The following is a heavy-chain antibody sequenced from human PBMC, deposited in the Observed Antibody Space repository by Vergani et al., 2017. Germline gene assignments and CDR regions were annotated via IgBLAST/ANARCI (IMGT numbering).Heavy chain of an antibody. CDR3: ARHLAYCGGDCYPYYYGMDV. D-gene: IGHD2-21*02. J-gene: IGHJ6*02. CDR2: IYYSGST. Sequence: QLQLQESDPGLVKPSETLSLTCTVSGGPIRSSRYYLGWIRQPPGKGLEWIGSIYYSGSTYYNPSLKSRVTISVDTSKNQFSLKLSSVTAADTAVYYCARHLAYCGGDCYPYYYGMDVWGQGTTVTVSS. V-gene: IGHV4-39*01. CDR1: GGPIRSSRYY.